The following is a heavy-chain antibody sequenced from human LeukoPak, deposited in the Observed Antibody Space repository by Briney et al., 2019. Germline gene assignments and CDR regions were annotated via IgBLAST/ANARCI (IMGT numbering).Heavy chain of an antibody. CDR3: AREGGGDYDY. D-gene: IGHD2-21*02. J-gene: IGHJ4*02. Sequence: ASVKVSCKASGYTFTVYYLHWVRQAPGQGLEWMGWINPNSGGTDYAQKFQGRVTMTRDTSITTAYMELSRLRSDDTAVYYCAREGGGDYDYWGQGTLVTVSS. CDR1: GYTFTVYY. V-gene: IGHV1-2*02. CDR2: INPNSGGT.